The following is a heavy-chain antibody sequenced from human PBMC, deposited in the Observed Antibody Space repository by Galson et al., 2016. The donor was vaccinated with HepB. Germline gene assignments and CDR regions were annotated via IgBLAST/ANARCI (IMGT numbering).Heavy chain of an antibody. J-gene: IGHJ4*02. CDR1: GGSISSGDYY. D-gene: IGHD5-12*01. Sequence: TLSLTCTVSGGSISSGDYYWSWIRQPPGKGLEWIGYIYNSGSSYYNLSLKSRVTISIDTSKNQFSLKVSSVTAADTAVYYCARDSGYDRRYFDYWGQGTLVTVSS. V-gene: IGHV4-30-4*01. CDR2: IYNSGSS. CDR3: ARDSGYDRRYFDY.